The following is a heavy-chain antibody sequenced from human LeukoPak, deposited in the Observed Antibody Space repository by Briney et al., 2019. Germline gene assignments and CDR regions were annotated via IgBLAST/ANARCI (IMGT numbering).Heavy chain of an antibody. CDR2: VRRRAYGGAA. CDR3: SRNGLVDFDY. J-gene: IGHJ4*02. Sequence: GQSLRLSCTTSGFAFDDFAMSWVRQPAGKGLEWVGFVRRRAYGGAAEYAASVKGRFIISRDDSKGIAYLQMNSLKTEDTAVYYCSRNGLVDFDYWGQGSRVIVSP. CDR1: GFAFDDFA. V-gene: IGHV3-49*04.